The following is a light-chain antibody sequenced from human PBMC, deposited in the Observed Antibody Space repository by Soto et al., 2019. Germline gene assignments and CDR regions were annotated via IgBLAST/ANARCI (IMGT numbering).Light chain of an antibody. CDR1: SSEVRSYNL. CDR2: EVS. J-gene: IGLJ1*01. Sequence: QSALTQPASVSGSPGQSITISCTGTSSEVRSYNLVSWNQQHPGKAPKLMINEVSKRPSGVSNSFSGSKSGNTASLTISGLQAEDEADYYCCSYAGSSTFVYVFGTGTKVTVL. CDR3: CSYAGSSTFVYV. V-gene: IGLV2-23*02.